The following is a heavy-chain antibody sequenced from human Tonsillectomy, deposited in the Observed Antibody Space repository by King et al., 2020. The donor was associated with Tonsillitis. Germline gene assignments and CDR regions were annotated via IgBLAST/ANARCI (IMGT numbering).Heavy chain of an antibody. CDR2: INRGSTHI. Sequence: VQLVESGGGLVKPGGSLRLSCAASGFTFNTYDMNWVRQAPGKGLEWVSYINRGSTHIYYADSVKGRFTISRDNAKNLLYLQMNSLRAEDMAVYYCARDVATTARVGGVDVWGQGTTVTVSS. CDR3: ARDVATTARVGGVDV. CDR1: GFTFNTYD. V-gene: IGHV3-21*01. D-gene: IGHD1-1*01. J-gene: IGHJ6*02.